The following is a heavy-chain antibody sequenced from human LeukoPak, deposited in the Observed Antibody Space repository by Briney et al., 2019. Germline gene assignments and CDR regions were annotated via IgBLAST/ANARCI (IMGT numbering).Heavy chain of an antibody. J-gene: IGHJ4*02. CDR1: GGSIRSYY. D-gene: IGHD3-10*01. CDR3: ARGKVYYGSGSYFLVGFDY. Sequence: SETLSLTCTVSGGSIRSYYWSWIRQPPGKGLEWIGYVYYSGTTKYNPSLKSRVTISVDTSKNQFSLKLSSVTAADTAVYYCARGKVYYGSGSYFLVGFDYWGQGTLVTVSS. V-gene: IGHV4-59*12. CDR2: VYYSGTT.